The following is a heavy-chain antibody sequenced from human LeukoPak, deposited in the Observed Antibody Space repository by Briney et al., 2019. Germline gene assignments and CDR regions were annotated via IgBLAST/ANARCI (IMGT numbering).Heavy chain of an antibody. CDR2: TYYRSTWYN. J-gene: IGHJ5*02. V-gene: IGHV6-1*01. CDR1: GDSVSSNSVT. D-gene: IGHD2-2*01. Sequence: KTSQTLSLTCAISGDSVSSNSVTWNWIRQSPSRGLEWLGRTYYRSTWYNDYAVSVRGRITVNPYTSKNQFSLHLNSVTPEDTAVYYCARRLTQYDCFDPWGQGILVTVSS. CDR3: ARRLTQYDCFDP.